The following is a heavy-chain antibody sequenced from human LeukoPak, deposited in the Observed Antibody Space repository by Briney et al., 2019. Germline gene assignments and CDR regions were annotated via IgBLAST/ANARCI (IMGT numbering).Heavy chain of an antibody. Sequence: PGGSLRLSCAASGFTFSSYAMSWVRQAPGKGLEWVSAISGSGGSTYYADSVKGRFTISRDNSKNTLYLQMNSLRAEDTAVCYCARVYSGYDGLDYWGQGTLVTVSS. D-gene: IGHD5-12*01. CDR1: GFTFSSYA. J-gene: IGHJ4*02. CDR2: ISGSGGST. V-gene: IGHV3-23*01. CDR3: ARVYSGYDGLDY.